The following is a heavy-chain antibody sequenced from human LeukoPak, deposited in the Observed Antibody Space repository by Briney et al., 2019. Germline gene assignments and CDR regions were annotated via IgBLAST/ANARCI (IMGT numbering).Heavy chain of an antibody. V-gene: IGHV1-69*04. CDR2: IIPILGIT. D-gene: IGHD3-3*01. Sequence: SVKVSCKASGGTFSSYAISWVRQAPGQGLEWMGRIIPILGITNYAQKLQGRVTMTTDTSTSTAYMELRSLRSDDTAVYYCARDQSKYYDFWSGINWFDPWGQGTLVTVSS. J-gene: IGHJ5*02. CDR1: GGTFSSYA. CDR3: ARDQSKYYDFWSGINWFDP.